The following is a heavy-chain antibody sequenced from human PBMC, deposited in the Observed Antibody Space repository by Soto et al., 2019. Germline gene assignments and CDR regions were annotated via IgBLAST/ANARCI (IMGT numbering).Heavy chain of an antibody. CDR2: VYYTGST. J-gene: IGHJ4*02. V-gene: IGHV4-59*01. CDR1: GGSMSGYY. CDR3: ARSIAVPSSHIDH. Sequence: SETLSLTCRVPGGSMSGYYWSWIRQAPGKGLEWIGYVYYTGSTSYNPSLQSRVTISVDTSNKQFSLSLRLVTAADTAVYFCARSIAVPSSHIDHWGQGIRVTVSS. D-gene: IGHD6-6*01.